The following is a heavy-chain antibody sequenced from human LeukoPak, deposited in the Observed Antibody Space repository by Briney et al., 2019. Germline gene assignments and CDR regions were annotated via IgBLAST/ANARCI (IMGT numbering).Heavy chain of an antibody. CDR2: INPHSGGT. J-gene: IGHJ3*02. CDR1: GYTFTNYY. D-gene: IGHD2-15*01. CDR3: ARDKDFVVVVPAIDAFDI. Sequence: ASVKVSCKASGYTFTNYYIHWVRQAPGQGLEWMGRINPHSGGTNYAQKLQDRVTMTRDTSISTAYMELSSLRSDDTAVYYCARDKDFVVVVPAIDAFDIWGQGTMVTVSS. V-gene: IGHV1-2*02.